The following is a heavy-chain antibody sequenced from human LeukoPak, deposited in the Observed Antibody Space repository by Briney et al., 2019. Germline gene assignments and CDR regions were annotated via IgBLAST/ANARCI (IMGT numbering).Heavy chain of an antibody. V-gene: IGHV3-30*02. CDR2: IRYDGSNK. J-gene: IGHJ4*02. CDR1: GFTFSSYG. D-gene: IGHD3-10*01. Sequence: GGSLRLSCAASGFTFSSYGMHWVRQAPGKGLEWVAFIRYDGSNKHYADSVKGRFTISRDNSKNTLYLQMNSLRAEDTAVYYCAKVHYYGSGSYDTAGHLFDYWGQGTLVTVSS. CDR3: AKVHYYGSGSYDTAGHLFDY.